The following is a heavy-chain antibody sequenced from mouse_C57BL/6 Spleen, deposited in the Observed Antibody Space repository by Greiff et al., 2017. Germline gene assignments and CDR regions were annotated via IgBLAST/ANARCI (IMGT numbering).Heavy chain of an antibody. Sequence: EVQGVESGGGLVKPGGSLKLSCAASGFTFSSYAMSWVRQTPEKRLEWVATISDGGSYTYYPDNVKGRFTISRDNAKNNLYLQMSHLKSEDTAMYYGARDLGGSSSWYFDVWGTGTTVTVSS. J-gene: IGHJ1*03. D-gene: IGHD1-1*01. CDR1: GFTFSSYA. V-gene: IGHV5-4*01. CDR2: ISDGGSYT. CDR3: ARDLGGSSSWYFDV.